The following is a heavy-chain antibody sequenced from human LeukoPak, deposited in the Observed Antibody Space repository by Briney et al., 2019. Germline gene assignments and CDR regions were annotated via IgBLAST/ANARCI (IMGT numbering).Heavy chain of an antibody. J-gene: IGHJ4*02. CDR2: IYYSGST. CDR1: GGSISSGDYY. V-gene: IGHV4-30-4*01. Sequence: SETLSLTCTVSGGSISSGDYYWSWIRQPPGKGLEWIGYIYYSGSTYYNPSLKSRVTISVDTSKNQFSLKLSSVTAADTAVYYCARAYSSGLGLYYFDYWGQGTLVTVSS. CDR3: ARAYSSGLGLYYFDY. D-gene: IGHD6-19*01.